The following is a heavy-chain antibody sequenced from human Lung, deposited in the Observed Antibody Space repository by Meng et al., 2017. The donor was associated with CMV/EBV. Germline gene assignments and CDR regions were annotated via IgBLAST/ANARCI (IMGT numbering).Heavy chain of an antibody. CDR3: ARHHTYYFASGPNYYFDY. CDR2: LYYSGST. D-gene: IGHD3-10*01. J-gene: IGHJ4*02. CDR1: GGSISSIYYY. V-gene: IGHV4-39*01. Sequence: SETLSPXXTVSGGSISSIYYYWGWIRQPPGRGLEWIGSLYYSGSTYYNPSLKSRVTVSVDTSKNQFSLKLTSVTAADTAIYYCARHHTYYFASGPNYYFDYWGQGTXVTVSS.